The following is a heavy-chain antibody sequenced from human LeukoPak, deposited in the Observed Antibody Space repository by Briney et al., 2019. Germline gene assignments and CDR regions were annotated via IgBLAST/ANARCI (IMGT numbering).Heavy chain of an antibody. CDR1: GYTFTTYY. CDR2: INPSGGST. D-gene: IGHD4-17*01. V-gene: IGHV1-46*01. CDR3: ARGDFGVHS. Sequence: ASVKVSRKASGYTFTTYYIHWVRQAPGQGLEWMGIINPSGGSTSYAQRFQGRVTMTTDTSTSTVYMEVSSLRSEDTALYYCARGDFGVHSWGQGSLVTVSS. J-gene: IGHJ5*02.